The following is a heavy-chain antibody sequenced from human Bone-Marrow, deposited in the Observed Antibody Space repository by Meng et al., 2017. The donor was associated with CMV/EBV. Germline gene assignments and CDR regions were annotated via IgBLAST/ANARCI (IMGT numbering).Heavy chain of an antibody. CDR1: EFTFSKYD. V-gene: IGHV3-48*03. J-gene: IGHJ6*02. CDR3: AIHCSSTSCNYYYYGMDV. Sequence: GGSLRLSCAVSEFTFSKYDMSWVRQAPGKGLEWVSYISSSGSTIYYADSVKGRFTISRDNAKNSLYLQMNSLRAEDTAVYYCAIHCSSTSCNYYYYGMDVWGQGTTVTVSS. D-gene: IGHD2-2*01. CDR2: ISSSGSTI.